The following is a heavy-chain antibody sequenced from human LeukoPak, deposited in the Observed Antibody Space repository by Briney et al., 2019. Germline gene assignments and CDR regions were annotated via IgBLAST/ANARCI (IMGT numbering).Heavy chain of an antibody. CDR3: ARSDGGEYYYYYYMDV. CDR2: ISAYNGNT. CDR1: GYSFNSQG. Sequence: GASVKVSCKASGYSFNSQGMNWVRQAPGQGLEWMGWISAYNGNTNYAQKLQGRVTMTTDTSTSTAYMELRSLRSDDTAVYYCARSDGGEYYYYYYMDVWGKGTTVTVSS. J-gene: IGHJ6*03. D-gene: IGHD2-21*01. V-gene: IGHV1-18*01.